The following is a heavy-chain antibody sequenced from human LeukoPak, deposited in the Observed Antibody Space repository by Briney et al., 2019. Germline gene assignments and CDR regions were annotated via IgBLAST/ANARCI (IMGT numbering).Heavy chain of an antibody. V-gene: IGHV1-8*01. CDR2: MNPNSGNT. CDR1: GYTFTSYD. CDR3: ARISTAAGMGYFFDY. Sequence: ASVKVSCKASGYTFTSYDINWVRQATGQGLEWMGWMNPNSGNTGYAQKFQGRVTMTRNTSISTAYMELSSLRSKDTAVYYCARISTAAGMGYFFDYWGQGTLVTVSS. D-gene: IGHD6-13*01. J-gene: IGHJ4*02.